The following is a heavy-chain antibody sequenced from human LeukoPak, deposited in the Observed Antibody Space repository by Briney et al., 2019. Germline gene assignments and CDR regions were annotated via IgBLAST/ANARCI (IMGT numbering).Heavy chain of an antibody. CDR2: INPNSGDT. CDR1: GGTFSSYA. CDR3: ARDRGGYSGYDAFDI. Sequence: ASVKVSCKASGGTFSSYAISWVRQAPGQGLEWMGWINPNSGDTNYAQKFQDWVTMTRDTSISTAYMELSRLRSDDTAVYYCARDRGGYSGYDAFDIWGQGTMVTVSS. D-gene: IGHD5-12*01. J-gene: IGHJ3*02. V-gene: IGHV1-2*04.